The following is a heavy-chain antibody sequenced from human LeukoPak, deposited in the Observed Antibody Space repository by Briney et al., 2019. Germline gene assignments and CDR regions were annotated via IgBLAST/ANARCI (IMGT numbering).Heavy chain of an antibody. CDR2: INHSGST. Sequence: SETLSLTCAVYGGSFSGYYWSWIRQPPGKGLEWIGEINHSGSTNYNPSLKSRVTISVDTSKNQFSLKLSSVTAADTAVYYCARGLGGSPTNSSSWYIDYWGQGTLVTVSS. CDR1: GGSFSGYY. CDR3: ARGLGGSPTNSSSWYIDY. D-gene: IGHD6-13*01. J-gene: IGHJ4*02. V-gene: IGHV4-34*01.